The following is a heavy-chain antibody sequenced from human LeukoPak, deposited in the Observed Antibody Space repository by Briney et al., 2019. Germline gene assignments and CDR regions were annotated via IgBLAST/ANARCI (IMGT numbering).Heavy chain of an antibody. V-gene: IGHV4-30-2*01. CDR1: NDSISSGAYY. Sequence: SQTLSLTCTVSNDSISSGAYYWSWIRQPPGKGLEWIGYIHESGYTDYNPSLKSRVVISLDRSKTQFSLKLSSVTAADTAVYYCAMPGRRGPFDYWGQGTLVTASS. J-gene: IGHJ4*02. D-gene: IGHD1-1*01. CDR3: AMPGRRGPFDY. CDR2: IHESGYT.